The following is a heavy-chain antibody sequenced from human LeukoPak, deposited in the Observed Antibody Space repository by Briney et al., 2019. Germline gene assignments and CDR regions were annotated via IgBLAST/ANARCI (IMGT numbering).Heavy chain of an antibody. J-gene: IGHJ4*02. CDR3: ATLYSYGPPVGGYYFDY. Sequence: SETLSLTCTVSGGSISSSYYYWGWIRQPPGKGLEWIGSIYYSGSTYYNPSLKSRVTISVDTSKNQFSLKLRSVTAADTAVYYCATLYSYGPPVGGYYFDYWGQGTLVTVSS. D-gene: IGHD5-18*01. V-gene: IGHV4-39*01. CDR2: IYYSGST. CDR1: GGSISSSYYY.